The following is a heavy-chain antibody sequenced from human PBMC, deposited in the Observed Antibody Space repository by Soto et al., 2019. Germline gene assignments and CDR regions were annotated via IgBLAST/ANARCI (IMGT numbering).Heavy chain of an antibody. J-gene: IGHJ4*02. Sequence: PSETLSITCTVSGASITGSFFWSWIRQPAGKGLEWIGRFSLSGTTNYNPSLRSRVTMSADVSKNQFSLRLTSVTAADTALYYCARGMTPPGAPAWYYFDSWGQGTLVTVS. CDR1: GASITGSFF. V-gene: IGHV4-4*07. CDR3: ARGMTPPGAPAWYYFDS. D-gene: IGHD2-8*02. CDR2: FSLSGTT.